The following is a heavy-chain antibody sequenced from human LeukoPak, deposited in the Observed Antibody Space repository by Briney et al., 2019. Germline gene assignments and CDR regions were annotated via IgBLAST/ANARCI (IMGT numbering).Heavy chain of an antibody. CDR1: GGSITSRNYY. D-gene: IGHD5-24*01. V-gene: IGHV4-30-4*01. Sequence: PSETLSPTCTVSGGSITSRNYYWNWIRQPPGKGLEWIGYISYSGSTHYSPSVRSRVNILRDTSKNQFSLKLTSVTAADTAVYYCVRGGEGYYYVHWGQGTLVTVSS. CDR2: ISYSGST. CDR3: VRGGEGYYYVH. J-gene: IGHJ4*02.